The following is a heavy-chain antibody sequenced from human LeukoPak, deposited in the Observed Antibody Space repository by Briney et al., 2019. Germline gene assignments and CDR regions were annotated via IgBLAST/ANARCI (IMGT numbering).Heavy chain of an antibody. CDR3: ARDVAAAGKYYFDY. D-gene: IGHD6-13*01. CDR1: GFTFSSCS. Sequence: PGGSLRLSCAASGFTFSSCSMNWVRQAPGKGLEWVSSISSSSSYIYYADSVKGRFTISRDNAKNSLYLQMNSLRAEDTAVYYCARDVAAAGKYYFDYWGQGTLVTVSS. CDR2: ISSSSSYI. V-gene: IGHV3-21*01. J-gene: IGHJ4*02.